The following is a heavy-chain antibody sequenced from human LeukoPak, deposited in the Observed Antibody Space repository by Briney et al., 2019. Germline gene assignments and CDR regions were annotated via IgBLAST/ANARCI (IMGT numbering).Heavy chain of an antibody. V-gene: IGHV3-21*01. J-gene: IGHJ4*02. CDR1: GFTFSSYS. Sequence: AGGSLRLSCAASGFTFSSYSMNWVRQAPGKGLEWVSSISSSSSYIYYADSVKGRFTISRDNSKNTLYLQMSSLRAEDTAVYYCARPRGSGSYSYFDYWGQGTLVTVSS. D-gene: IGHD3-10*01. CDR3: ARPRGSGSYSYFDY. CDR2: ISSSSSYI.